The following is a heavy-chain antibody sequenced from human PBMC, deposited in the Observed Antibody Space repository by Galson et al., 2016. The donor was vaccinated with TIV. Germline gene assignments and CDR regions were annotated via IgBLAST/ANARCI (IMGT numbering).Heavy chain of an antibody. J-gene: IGHJ6*03. CDR3: ARSEYSYGKYYYYYYMDV. V-gene: IGHV1-69*13. D-gene: IGHD5-18*01. CDR1: GGTFSSYA. CDR2: FIPIFGTA. Sequence: SVKVSCKASGGTFSSYAISWVRQAPGQGLEWMGGFIPIFGTANYAQKFQGRVTITADESTSTAYMELSSLRSEDTAVFYCARSEYSYGKYYYYYYMDVWGKGTTVIVSS.